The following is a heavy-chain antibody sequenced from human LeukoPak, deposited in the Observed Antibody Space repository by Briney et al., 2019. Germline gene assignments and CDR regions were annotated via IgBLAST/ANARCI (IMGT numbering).Heavy chain of an antibody. V-gene: IGHV3-30*02. J-gene: IGHJ4*02. CDR1: GFTFSNYG. CDR2: IRYDGSNK. CDR3: ARDHSTIFGVVTTVDY. D-gene: IGHD3-3*01. Sequence: GGSLRLSCAASGFTFSNYGMHWIRQAPGKGLEWVASIRYDGSNKYYVDSVKGRFTISRDNAKNSLYLQMNSLRAEDTAVYYCARDHSTIFGVVTTVDYWGQGTLVTVSS.